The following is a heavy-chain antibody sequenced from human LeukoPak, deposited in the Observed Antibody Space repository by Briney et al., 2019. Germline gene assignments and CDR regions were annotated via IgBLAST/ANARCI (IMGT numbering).Heavy chain of an antibody. CDR3: ARDLRTIAVAGIGAFDI. Sequence: ASVKVSCKASGYTFTSYYMHWVRQAPGQGLEWMGIINPSGGSTSYAQKFQGRVTMTRDMSTSTVYMELSSLRSEDTAVYYCARDLRTIAVAGIGAFDICGQGTMATVSS. J-gene: IGHJ3*02. D-gene: IGHD6-19*01. CDR1: GYTFTSYY. V-gene: IGHV1-46*01. CDR2: INPSGGST.